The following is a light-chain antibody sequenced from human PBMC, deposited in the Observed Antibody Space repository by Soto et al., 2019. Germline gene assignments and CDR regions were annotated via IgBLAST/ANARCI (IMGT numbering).Light chain of an antibody. V-gene: IGLV1-51*01. CDR3: GTWDSSLSAVV. CDR1: SSNIGNNY. CDR2: DSN. J-gene: IGLJ2*01. Sequence: QSVLTQPPSVSAAPGQKVTISCSGSSSNIGNNYVSWYQQLPGTAPKLLIYDSNKRPSGIPDRFYGSKSGTSATLGITGLQTGDEADYYCGTWDSSLSAVVFGGGPKLTVL.